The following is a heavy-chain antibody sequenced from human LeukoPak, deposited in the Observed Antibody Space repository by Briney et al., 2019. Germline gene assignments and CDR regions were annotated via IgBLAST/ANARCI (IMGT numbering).Heavy chain of an antibody. D-gene: IGHD3-10*01. CDR3: AKGGSGSYYNFFDY. Sequence: QAGGSLRLSCAASGFTFSSYAMSWVRQAPGKGLEWVSAISGSGGSTYYADSVKGRFTISRDNSKNTLYLQMNSLRAEDTAVYYCAKGGSGSYYNFFDYWGQGTLVTVSS. J-gene: IGHJ4*02. V-gene: IGHV3-23*01. CDR2: ISGSGGST. CDR1: GFTFSSYA.